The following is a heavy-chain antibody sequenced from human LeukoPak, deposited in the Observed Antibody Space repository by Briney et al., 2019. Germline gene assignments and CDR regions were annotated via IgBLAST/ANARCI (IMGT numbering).Heavy chain of an antibody. Sequence: GGSLRLSCAASGFTFSSYWMSWVRQAPGKGLEWVANIKQDGSEKYYVDSVKGRFTISRDNAKNSLYLQMNSLRAEDTAVYYCGRVSRSGRPAGIDYWGQGTLVTVSS. J-gene: IGHJ4*02. CDR3: GRVSRSGRPAGIDY. D-gene: IGHD3-3*01. CDR2: IKQDGSEK. CDR1: GFTFSSYW. V-gene: IGHV3-7*03.